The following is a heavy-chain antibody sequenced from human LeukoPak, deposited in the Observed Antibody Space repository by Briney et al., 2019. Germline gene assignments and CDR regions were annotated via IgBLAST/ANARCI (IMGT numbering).Heavy chain of an antibody. CDR2: IYYSGST. Sequence: PSETLSLTCTVSGGSISSGGYYWSWIRQHPGKGLEWIGYIYYSGSTYYNPSLKSRVTISVDTSKNQFSLKLSSVTAADTAVYYCARDSRGAPDYWGQGTLVTVSS. CDR3: ARDSRGAPDY. V-gene: IGHV4-31*03. CDR1: GGSISSGGYY. J-gene: IGHJ4*02. D-gene: IGHD1-26*01.